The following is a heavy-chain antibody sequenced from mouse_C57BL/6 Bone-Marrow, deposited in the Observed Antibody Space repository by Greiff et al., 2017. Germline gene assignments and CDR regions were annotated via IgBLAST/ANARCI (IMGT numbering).Heavy chain of an antibody. J-gene: IGHJ2*01. CDR3: ARSCPAFNWYYFDY. CDR2: IWTGGGT. CDR1: GFSLTSYA. Sequence: VQGVESGPGLVAPSQSLSITCTVSGFSLTSYAISWVRQPPGKGLEWLGVIWTGGGTNYNSALKSRLSISKDNSKGQVFLKMNSLQTDDTARYYCARSCPAFNWYYFDYWGQGTTLTVSS. V-gene: IGHV2-9-1*01. D-gene: IGHD4-1*01.